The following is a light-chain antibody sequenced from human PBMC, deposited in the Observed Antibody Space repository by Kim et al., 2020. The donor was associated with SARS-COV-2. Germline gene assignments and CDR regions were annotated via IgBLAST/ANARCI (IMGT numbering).Light chain of an antibody. CDR1: QGISSY. J-gene: IGKJ1*01. V-gene: IGKV1-8*01. CDR3: QQYYNYPWT. Sequence: SASIGDRVTITCRARQGISSYLAWYQQKPGTAPKLLIYAASTLQSGVPSRFSGSGSGTDFTLTIGCLQSEDFATYYCQQYYNYPWTFGQGTKLEI. CDR2: AAS.